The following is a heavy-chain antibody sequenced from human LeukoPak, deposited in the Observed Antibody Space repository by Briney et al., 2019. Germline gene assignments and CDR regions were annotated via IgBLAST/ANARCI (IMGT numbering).Heavy chain of an antibody. D-gene: IGHD6-6*01. CDR3: ARSSYSSSSSV. J-gene: IGHJ3*01. Sequence: GGSLRLSCAASGFTFSSYAMSRVRQAPGKGLEWVSAISGSGGSTYYADSVKGRFTISRDNAKNSLYLQINSLRAEDTAVYYCARSSYSSSSSVWGQGTMVTVSS. CDR2: ISGSGGST. CDR1: GFTFSSYA. V-gene: IGHV3-23*01.